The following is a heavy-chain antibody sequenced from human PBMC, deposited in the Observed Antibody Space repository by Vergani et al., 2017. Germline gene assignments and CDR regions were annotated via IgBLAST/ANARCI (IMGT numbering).Heavy chain of an antibody. CDR3: ARRLRGYSYGVFDY. J-gene: IGHJ4*02. Sequence: QVQLQESGPGLVKPSETLSLICDVFDFISNGPYWGWIRQSPEKELERIGSLYASGSTYYSPSLKSRVAISIDTSKNHFSLRLSSVTAAYTAVYYCARRLRGYSYGVFDYWGQGREVTVSS. CDR1: DFISNGPY. V-gene: IGHV4-38-2*01. D-gene: IGHD5-18*01. CDR2: LYASGST.